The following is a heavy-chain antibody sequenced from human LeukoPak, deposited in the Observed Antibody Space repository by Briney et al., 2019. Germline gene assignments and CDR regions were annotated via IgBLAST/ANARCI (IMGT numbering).Heavy chain of an antibody. CDR3: ASGVYSSSDHYYYGMDV. J-gene: IGHJ6*02. Sequence: SETLSLTCAVYGGSFSGYYWSWIRQPPGKGLEWIGEINHSGSTNYNPSLKSRVTISVDTSKNQFSLKLSSVTAADTAVYYCASGVYSSSDHYYYGMDVWGQGTTVTVSS. V-gene: IGHV4-34*01. CDR2: INHSGST. D-gene: IGHD6-13*01. CDR1: GGSFSGYY.